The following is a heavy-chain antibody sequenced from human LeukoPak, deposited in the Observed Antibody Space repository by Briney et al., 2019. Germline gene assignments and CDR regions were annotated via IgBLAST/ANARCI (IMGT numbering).Heavy chain of an antibody. D-gene: IGHD6-19*01. J-gene: IGHJ4*02. CDR1: GFTFSSYA. CDR2: ISTSIIST. CDR3: ARDSGAVAGHFDY. Sequence: PGGSLRLSCAASGFTFSSYAMSWVRQAPGKGLEWVSYISTSIISTYYADSVKGRFAISRDNAKNSLYLQMNSLRAEDTAVYYCARDSGAVAGHFDYWGQGTLVTVSS. V-gene: IGHV3-48*01.